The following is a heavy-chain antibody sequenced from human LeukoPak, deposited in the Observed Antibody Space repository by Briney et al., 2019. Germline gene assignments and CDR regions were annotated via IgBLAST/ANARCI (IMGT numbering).Heavy chain of an antibody. D-gene: IGHD3-9*01. CDR2: ITSGGKNI. CDR1: GFTFNTFH. J-gene: IGHJ4*02. Sequence: MSGGSLTLSCAASGFTFNTFHMNWVRQAPGEGREWVLSITSGGKNIYHAASVKGRFTTSRDNAKNSLSLHLNSLLGEDTAVDYCARGHYDVLAASYKWTPDYWGQGTLVTVSA. CDR3: ARGHYDVLAASYKWTPDY. V-gene: IGHV3-21*01.